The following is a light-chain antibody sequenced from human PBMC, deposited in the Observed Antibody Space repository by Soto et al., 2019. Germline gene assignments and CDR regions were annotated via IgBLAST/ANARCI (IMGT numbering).Light chain of an antibody. CDR2: MNN. CDR3: AAWDDSMSGRV. V-gene: IGLV1-47*01. CDR1: TSNIGSNY. Sequence: QSVLTRPPSASGTPGQRVTISCSGSTSNIGSNYVYWYQQLPGTAPKLLIYMNNQRPSGVPDRFSGSKSGTSASLAISGLRSEDGADYYCAAWDDSMSGRVFGGGTKVIVL. J-gene: IGLJ2*01.